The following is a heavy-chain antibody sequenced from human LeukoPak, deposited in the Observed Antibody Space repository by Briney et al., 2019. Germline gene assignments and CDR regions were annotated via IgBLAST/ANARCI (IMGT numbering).Heavy chain of an antibody. D-gene: IGHD2-15*01. J-gene: IGHJ4*02. CDR2: ISGSGGST. Sequence: TGGSLRLSCAASGFTFSSYAMSWVRQAPGKGLKWVSAISGSGGSTYYADSVKGRFTISRDNSKNTLYLQMNSLRAEDTAVYYCASVVVAARGFDYWGQGTLVTVSS. CDR1: GFTFSSYA. CDR3: ASVVVAARGFDY. V-gene: IGHV3-23*01.